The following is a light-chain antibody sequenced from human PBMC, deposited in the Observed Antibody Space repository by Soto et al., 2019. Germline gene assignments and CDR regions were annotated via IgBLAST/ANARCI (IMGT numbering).Light chain of an antibody. CDR1: QGISSW. CDR3: QQANSFPFT. V-gene: IGKV1-12*01. J-gene: IGKJ3*01. Sequence: DIQMTQSPSSVSASVGDRVTITCRASQGISSWLAWCQQKPGKAPKLLIYAASSLQSGVPSRFSGSGSGTDFTLTISSLQPEDFATYYCQQANSFPFTVGPGTKVDIK. CDR2: AAS.